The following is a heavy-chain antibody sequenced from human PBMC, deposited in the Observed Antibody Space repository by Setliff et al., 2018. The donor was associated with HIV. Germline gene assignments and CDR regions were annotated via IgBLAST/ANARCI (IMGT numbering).Heavy chain of an antibody. CDR3: ASGSGYCRNGFCYIGVHKNPDKCYFDY. CDR1: GDTFSNSV. Sequence: SVKVSCKAPGDTFSNSVLTWVRQAPGQGLEWMGGSIPLFGTVTYAQRFQGRVTITTDELMTTAYMELTSLRSEDTAVYYCASGSGYCRNGFCYIGVHKNPDKCYFDYWGQGTLVTVSS. V-gene: IGHV1-69*05. CDR2: SIPLFGTV. D-gene: IGHD2-8*01. J-gene: IGHJ4*02.